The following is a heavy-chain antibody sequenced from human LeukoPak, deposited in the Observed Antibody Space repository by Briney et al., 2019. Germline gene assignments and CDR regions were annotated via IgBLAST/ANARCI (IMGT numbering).Heavy chain of an antibody. CDR1: GFTFSSYW. Sequence: GGSLRLSCAASGFTFSSYWMSWVRQAPGKGLEWVANIKQDGSEKYYVDSVKGRFTISRDNAKNSLYLQMNSLRAEDTAVYYCARDHYDFWGGYFYYYYGMDVWGQGTTVTVSS. J-gene: IGHJ6*02. V-gene: IGHV3-7*01. D-gene: IGHD3-3*01. CDR2: IKQDGSEK. CDR3: ARDHYDFWGGYFYYYYGMDV.